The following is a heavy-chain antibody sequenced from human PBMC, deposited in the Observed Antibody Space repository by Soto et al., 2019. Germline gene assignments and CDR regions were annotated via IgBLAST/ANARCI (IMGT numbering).Heavy chain of an antibody. V-gene: IGHV1-8*01. J-gene: IGHJ5*02. Sequence: ASVKVSCKASGYTYTSYDINWVRQATGQGLEWMGWMSPNSGNTGYAQKFQGRVTMTRNTSISTAYMELSSLRSEDTAVYYCARASEDIVVVVAATLYWFDPWGQGTLVTVSS. CDR2: MSPNSGNT. CDR1: GYTYTSYD. D-gene: IGHD2-15*01. CDR3: ARASEDIVVVVAATLYWFDP.